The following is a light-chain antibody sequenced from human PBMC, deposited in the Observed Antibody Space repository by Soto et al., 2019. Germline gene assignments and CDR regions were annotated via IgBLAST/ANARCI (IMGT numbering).Light chain of an antibody. V-gene: IGKV1-12*01. CDR3: QQSYSFPRT. Sequence: DIPMTQSPSSVSASVGDRVTITCRASQGVSSWLDWYQQKPGKAPKLLIYAAYSLQSGVPSRFSGSGSGTDFTLTISSLHPEDFATYFCQQSYSFPRTFGQGTEVEI. J-gene: IGKJ1*01. CDR1: QGVSSW. CDR2: AAY.